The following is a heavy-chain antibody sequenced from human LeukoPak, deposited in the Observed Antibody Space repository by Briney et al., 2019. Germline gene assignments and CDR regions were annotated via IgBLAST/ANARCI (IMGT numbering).Heavy chain of an antibody. Sequence: GGSLRLSCAASGFTFSSYSMNWVRQAPGKGLEWVSSISSSSSYIYYADSVKGRFTISRDNAKNSLYLQMNSLRAEDTAVYYCARSGARGYYYYYMDVWGKGTTVTVSS. V-gene: IGHV3-21*01. CDR1: GFTFSSYS. D-gene: IGHD1-14*01. CDR2: ISSSSSYI. J-gene: IGHJ6*03. CDR3: ARSGARGYYYYYMDV.